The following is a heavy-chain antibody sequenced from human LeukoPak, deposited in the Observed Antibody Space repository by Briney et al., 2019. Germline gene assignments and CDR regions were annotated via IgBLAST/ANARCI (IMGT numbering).Heavy chain of an antibody. CDR1: GGSISNSY. Sequence: PSETLSLTCTVSGGSISNSYWSWIRQPPGKGLEWIGYIYYSGSSNYNPSLKSRVTISVDTSKNQFSLKLSSVTAADTAVYYCARLRDLYNIFDYWGQGTLVTASS. J-gene: IGHJ4*02. CDR3: ARLRDLYNIFDY. CDR2: IYYSGSS. V-gene: IGHV4-59*12. D-gene: IGHD1-1*01.